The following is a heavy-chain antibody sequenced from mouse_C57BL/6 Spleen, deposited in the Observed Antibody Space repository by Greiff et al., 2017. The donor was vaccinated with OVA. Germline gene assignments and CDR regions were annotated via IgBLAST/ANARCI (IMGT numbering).Heavy chain of an antibody. J-gene: IGHJ2*01. CDR1: GYTFTSYW. CDR2: IHPSDSDT. V-gene: IGHV1-74*01. CDR3: AKDGYYGY. D-gene: IGHD2-3*01. Sequence: VQLQPPGAELVKPGASVKVSCKASGYTFTSYWMHWVKQSPGQGLEWIGRIHPSDSDTNSNQKFKGKATLTVDKSSSTAKMQHSSLTSEDTAVYYYAKDGYYGYWGKGTTLTVAS.